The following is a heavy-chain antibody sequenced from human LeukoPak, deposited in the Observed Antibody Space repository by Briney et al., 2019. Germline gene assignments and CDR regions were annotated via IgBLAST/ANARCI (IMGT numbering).Heavy chain of an antibody. V-gene: IGHV3-48*04. CDR1: GFTFSSYS. CDR3: ARDPLGGPTRDY. J-gene: IGHJ4*02. D-gene: IGHD3-16*01. CDR2: ISSSSSTI. Sequence: PGGFLRLSCAASGFTFSSYSMNWVRQAPGKGLEWVSSISSSSSTIYYADSVKGRFTISRDNAKNSLYLQMNSLRAEDTAVYYCARDPLGGPTRDYWGQGTLVTVSS.